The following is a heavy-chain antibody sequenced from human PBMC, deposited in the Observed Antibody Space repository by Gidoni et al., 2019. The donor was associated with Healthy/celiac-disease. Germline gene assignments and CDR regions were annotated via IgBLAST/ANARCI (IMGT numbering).Heavy chain of an antibody. D-gene: IGHD3-3*01. CDR2: IYYSGST. V-gene: IGHV4-59*01. Sequence: QVQLQESGPGLVKPSEPLSLPCTVSCGSISRYYWSWIRQPPGKGLEWIGYIYYSGSTNYNPSLKSRVTISVDTSKNQFSLKLSSVTAADTAVYYCARSTGITIFGVVSWFDPWGQGTLVTVSS. J-gene: IGHJ5*02. CDR3: ARSTGITIFGVVSWFDP. CDR1: CGSISRYY.